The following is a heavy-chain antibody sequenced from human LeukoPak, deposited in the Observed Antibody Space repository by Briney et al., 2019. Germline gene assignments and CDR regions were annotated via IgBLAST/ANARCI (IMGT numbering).Heavy chain of an antibody. V-gene: IGHV3-21*01. CDR1: GVTFSSYS. CDR2: ITSSSST. D-gene: IGHD3-3*01. Sequence: GGSLRLSCAASGVTFSSYSVNWVRQAPGKGLEGVSSITSSSSTHYSDSVKGRFTISRDNAKISLYLQVNTPRVEDTAVYYCARLGFYDFWSGINFFDYWGQGTLVTVSS. CDR3: ARLGFYDFWSGINFFDY. J-gene: IGHJ4*02.